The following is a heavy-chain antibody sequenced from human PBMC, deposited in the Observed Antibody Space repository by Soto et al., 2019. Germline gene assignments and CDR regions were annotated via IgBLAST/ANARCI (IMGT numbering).Heavy chain of an antibody. D-gene: IGHD3-16*02. CDR2: INAGNGNT. CDR3: ARSPFIFTAWFDP. Sequence: GASVKVSCKASGYTFTSYAMHWVRQAPGQRLEWMGWINAGNGNTKYSQKFQGRVTITRDTSASTAYMELSSLRSEDTAVYYCARSPFIFTAWFDPWGQGTLVTVSS. V-gene: IGHV1-3*01. J-gene: IGHJ5*02. CDR1: GYTFTSYA.